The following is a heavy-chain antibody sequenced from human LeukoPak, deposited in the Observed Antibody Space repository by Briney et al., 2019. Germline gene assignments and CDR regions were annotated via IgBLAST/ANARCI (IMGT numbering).Heavy chain of an antibody. Sequence: GGSLRLSCTASGFTFDDYSMHWVRQASGKGLDWVSGISSNSGSTGYADSVKGRFTISRDNAKNSVYLQMNSLRDEDTALYYCTRFGREAAAGIQHWGQGTLVTVSS. J-gene: IGHJ1*01. V-gene: IGHV3-9*01. CDR2: ISSNSGST. CDR3: TRFGREAAAGIQH. D-gene: IGHD6-13*01. CDR1: GFTFDDYS.